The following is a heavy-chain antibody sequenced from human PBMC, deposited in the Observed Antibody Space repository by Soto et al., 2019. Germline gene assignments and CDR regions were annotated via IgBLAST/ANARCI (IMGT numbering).Heavy chain of an antibody. CDR1: GFTFSSYE. D-gene: IGHD6-13*01. CDR3: ARVSSWGAFDI. CDR2: ISSSGSTI. V-gene: IGHV3-48*03. J-gene: IGHJ3*02. Sequence: PGGSLRLSCAASGFTFSSYEMNWVRQAPGKGLEWVSYISSSGSTIYYADSVKGRFTISRDNAKNSLYLQMNSLRAEDTAVYYCARVSSWGAFDIWGQGTMVTVSS.